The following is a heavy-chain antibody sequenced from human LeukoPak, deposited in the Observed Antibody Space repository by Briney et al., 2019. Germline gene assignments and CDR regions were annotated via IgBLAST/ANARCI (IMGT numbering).Heavy chain of an antibody. V-gene: IGHV3-21*04. CDR3: ARYLAPIVGATDY. CDR2: ISSGSIHM. Sequence: GGSLRLSCAASGFTFSTYSMSWVCQAPGKGLEWLSFISSGSIHMHYADSMKGRFTISRDNAKNSLYLQMNGLRAEDTAVYYCARYLAPIVGATDYWGQGTLVTVSS. CDR1: GFTFSTYS. D-gene: IGHD1-26*01. J-gene: IGHJ4*02.